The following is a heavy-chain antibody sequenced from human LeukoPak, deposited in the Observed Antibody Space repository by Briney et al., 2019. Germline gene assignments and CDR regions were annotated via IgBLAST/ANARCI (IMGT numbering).Heavy chain of an antibody. CDR1: GGTFSSYA. J-gene: IGHJ4*02. V-gene: IGHV1-69*05. CDR3: ARGIVSSWTIGYFDY. Sequence: SVKVSCKASGGTFSSYAISWVRQAPGQGLEWMGGIIPIFGTANYAQKFQGRVTITTDESTSTAYMELSSLRSEDTAVYYCARGIVSSWTIGYFDYWGQGTLVTVSS. D-gene: IGHD6-13*01. CDR2: IIPIFGTA.